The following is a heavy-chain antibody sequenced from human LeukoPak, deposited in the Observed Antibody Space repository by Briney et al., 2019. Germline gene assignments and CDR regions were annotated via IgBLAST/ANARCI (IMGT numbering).Heavy chain of an antibody. CDR1: GFTFSSYA. Sequence: GGSLRLSCAASGFTFSSYAMSWVRQAPGKGLEWVAVISDDGSNRYYADSVKGRFTISRDNSKNTLYLQMNSLRAEDTAMYYCAKDADTATIIYWYFDLWGRGTLVTVSS. D-gene: IGHD5-18*01. CDR2: ISDDGSNR. J-gene: IGHJ2*01. CDR3: AKDADTATIIYWYFDL. V-gene: IGHV3-30*18.